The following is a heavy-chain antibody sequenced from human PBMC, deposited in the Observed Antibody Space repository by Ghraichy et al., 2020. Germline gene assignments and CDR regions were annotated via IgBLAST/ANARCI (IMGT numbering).Heavy chain of an antibody. CDR2: IIPIFGTA. V-gene: IGHV1-69*13. Sequence: SVKVSCKASGGTFSSYAISWVRQAPGQGLEWMGGIIPIFGTANYAQKFQGRVTITADESTSTAYMELSSLRSEDTAVYYCARRDGYNYGMDVWGQGTTVTVSS. J-gene: IGHJ6*02. D-gene: IGHD5-24*01. CDR3: ARRDGYNYGMDV. CDR1: GGTFSSYA.